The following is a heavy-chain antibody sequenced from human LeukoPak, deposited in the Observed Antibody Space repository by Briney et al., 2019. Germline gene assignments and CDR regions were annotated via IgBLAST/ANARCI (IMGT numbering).Heavy chain of an antibody. J-gene: IGHJ3*02. D-gene: IGHD6-19*01. V-gene: IGHV3-74*01. Sequence: PGGSLRLSCAASGFTFSSYWMHWVRQAPGKGLVWVSRINSDGSSTSYADSVKGRFTISRDNAKNTLYLQMNSLRAEDTAVYYCARSVADGAFDIWGQGTMVTVSS. CDR1: GFTFSSYW. CDR3: ARSVADGAFDI. CDR2: INSDGSST.